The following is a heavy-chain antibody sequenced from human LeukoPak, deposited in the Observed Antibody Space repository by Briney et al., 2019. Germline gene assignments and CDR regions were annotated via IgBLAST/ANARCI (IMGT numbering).Heavy chain of an antibody. V-gene: IGHV3-7*01. CDR3: ARDQVAATHDY. Sequence: GGSLRLSCAASGFTFSSYWMSWVRQAPGRGLEWVANIKQDGSEKYYVDSVKGRFTISRDNAKNSLYLQMNSLRAEDTAVYYCARDQVAATHDYWGQGTLVTVSS. CDR2: IKQDGSEK. J-gene: IGHJ4*02. D-gene: IGHD6-19*01. CDR1: GFTFSSYW.